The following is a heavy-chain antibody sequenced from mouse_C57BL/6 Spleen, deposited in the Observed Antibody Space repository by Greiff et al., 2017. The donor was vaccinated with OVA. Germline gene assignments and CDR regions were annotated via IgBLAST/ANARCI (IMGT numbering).Heavy chain of an antibody. D-gene: IGHD2-3*01. CDR2: INPNNGGT. CDR3: ARGLLRDFDY. V-gene: IGHV1-22*01. J-gene: IGHJ2*01. Sequence: VQLKQSGPELVMPGASVKMSCKASGYTFTDYNMHWVKQSHGKSLEWIGYINPNNGGTSYNQKFKGKATLTVNKSSSTAYMELRSLTSEDSAVYYCARGLLRDFDYWGQGTTLTVSS. CDR1: GYTFTDYN.